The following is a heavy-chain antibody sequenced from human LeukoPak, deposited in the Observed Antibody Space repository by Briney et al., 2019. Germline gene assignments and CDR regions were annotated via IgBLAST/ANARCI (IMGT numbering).Heavy chain of an antibody. J-gene: IGHJ3*02. CDR3: AKGGITMVRGVIITAGAFDI. CDR1: GFTFSSYG. Sequence: GGSLRLSCAASGFTFSSYGMHWVRQAPGKGLEWVAFIRYDGSNKYYADSVRGRFTISRDNSKNTLYLQMNSLRAEDTAVYYCAKGGITMVRGVIITAGAFDIWGQGTMVTVSS. V-gene: IGHV3-30*02. CDR2: IRYDGSNK. D-gene: IGHD3-10*01.